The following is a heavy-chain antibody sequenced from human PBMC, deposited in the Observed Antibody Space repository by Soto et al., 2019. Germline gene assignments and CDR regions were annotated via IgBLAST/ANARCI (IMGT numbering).Heavy chain of an antibody. CDR2: INPNTGYT. Sequence: VKLSCKAPGVSFTSCDMSWVRQAAGKGLEWMGWINPNTGYTDYAQKFQDRVTMTGNTSITTAYMELSGLRSEDTAVYYCVRGRVMITFGVVIVIDYWGQGSPVTVSS. V-gene: IGHV1-8*01. D-gene: IGHD3-16*02. CDR1: GVSFTSCD. J-gene: IGHJ4*02. CDR3: VRGRVMITFGVVIVIDY.